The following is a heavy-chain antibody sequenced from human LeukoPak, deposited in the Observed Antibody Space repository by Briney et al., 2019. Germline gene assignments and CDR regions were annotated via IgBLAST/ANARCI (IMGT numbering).Heavy chain of an antibody. CDR2: IIPIFGTA. CDR1: GGTFSSYA. J-gene: IGHJ1*01. V-gene: IGHV1-69*01. Sequence: ASVKVSCKASGGTFSSYAISWVRQAPGQGLEWMGGIIPIFGTANYAQKFQGRVTITADESTSTASMELSSLRSEDTAVYYCARDRDGGSVYNSQHWGQGTLFTVSS. D-gene: IGHD3-22*01. CDR3: ARDRDGGSVYNSQH.